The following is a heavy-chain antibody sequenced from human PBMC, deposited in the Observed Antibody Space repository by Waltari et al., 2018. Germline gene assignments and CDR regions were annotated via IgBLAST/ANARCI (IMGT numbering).Heavy chain of an antibody. CDR1: GGTFSSNA. V-gene: IGHV1-69*01. CDR3: AMEGKTYYSQQPYYFDY. J-gene: IGHJ4*02. D-gene: IGHD3-10*01. CDR2: ITRRFGEE. Sequence: QVQLVQSGAEVKKPGSSVKVSCKASGGTFSSNAISWVRQAPGQGLEWMGGITRRFGEEDYGQNFQGRVTITADESTRTAYMELSSLRSEDTAVYYWAMEGKTYYSQQPYYFDYWGQGTLVTVSS.